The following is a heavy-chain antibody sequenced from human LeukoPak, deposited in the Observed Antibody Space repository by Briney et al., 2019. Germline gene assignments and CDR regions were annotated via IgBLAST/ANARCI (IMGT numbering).Heavy chain of an antibody. Sequence: ASVKVSCKASGHTFNIHYIHWVRQAPGQGLEWMGWINPNSGNTNYAQKLQGRVTMTADTSTSTAYMELRSLRSDDTAVYYCAREVQSMAPGYWGQGTLVTVSS. CDR1: GHTFNIHY. CDR2: INPNSGNT. CDR3: AREVQSMAPGY. V-gene: IGHV1-18*04. J-gene: IGHJ4*02. D-gene: IGHD3-10*01.